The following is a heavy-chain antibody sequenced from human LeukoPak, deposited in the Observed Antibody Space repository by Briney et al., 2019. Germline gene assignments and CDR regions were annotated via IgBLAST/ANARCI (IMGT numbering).Heavy chain of an antibody. J-gene: IGHJ4*02. CDR1: GGSISTYY. CDR2: IFHSGST. V-gene: IGHV4-59*01. D-gene: IGHD5-12*01. CDR3: ARTPVATYFDY. Sequence: SETLSLTCTVSGGSISTYYWSWIRQPPGKGLEWIGYIFHSGSTYYNPSLKSRVTISGDTSKNQFSLKLTSVTAADTAVYYCARTPVATYFDYWRQGTLVTVSS.